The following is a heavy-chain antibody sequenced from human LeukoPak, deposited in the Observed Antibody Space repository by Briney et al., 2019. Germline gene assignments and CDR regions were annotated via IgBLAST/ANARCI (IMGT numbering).Heavy chain of an antibody. CDR2: ISYDGSDK. J-gene: IGHJ4*02. V-gene: IGHV3-30-3*01. CDR3: TYDHFDD. D-gene: IGHD2-21*01. CDR1: GFTFSSYA. Sequence: GGSLRLSCAASGFTFSSYAIHWVRQAPGKGPEWLARISYDGSDKDYAHSVKGRFTISRDNSKKTLYLQMNSLTAEDTAVYYCTYDHFDDWGQGTVVTVSS.